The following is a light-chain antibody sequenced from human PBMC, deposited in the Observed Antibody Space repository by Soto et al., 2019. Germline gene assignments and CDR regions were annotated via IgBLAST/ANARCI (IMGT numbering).Light chain of an antibody. CDR2: DAS. Sequence: EIVMTQSPATLSASPGEGATLSCKAGQNVYNNLAWYQQRPGQPPRLLIYDASTRATGISARFSGSGYGTEFTLTISSLQSEDFAVYFCRQCSNSPLTFGGGTKVEIK. CDR1: QNVYNN. J-gene: IGKJ4*01. CDR3: RQCSNSPLT. V-gene: IGKV3-15*01.